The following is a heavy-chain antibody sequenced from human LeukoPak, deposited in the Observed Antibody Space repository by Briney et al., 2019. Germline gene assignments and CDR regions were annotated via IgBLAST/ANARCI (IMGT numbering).Heavy chain of an antibody. CDR2: IYPGDSDT. Sequence: GESLKISCKGSGYSFTSYWIGWVRQMTGKGLEWMGIIYPGDSDTRYSPSFQGQVTISADKSISTAYLQWSSLKASDTAMYYCARRGAFWSGYPSYWLDPWGQGTLVTVSS. CDR1: GYSFTSYW. V-gene: IGHV5-51*01. J-gene: IGHJ5*02. CDR3: ARRGAFWSGYPSYWLDP. D-gene: IGHD3-3*01.